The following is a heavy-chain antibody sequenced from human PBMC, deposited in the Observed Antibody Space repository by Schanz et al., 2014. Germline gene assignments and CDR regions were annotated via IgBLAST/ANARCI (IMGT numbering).Heavy chain of an antibody. CDR1: GYTFVSYS. D-gene: IGHD2-2*01. Sequence: LVQSGAEVKKPGASVKVSCKASGYTFVSYSMHWVRQAPGQGLEWMGIINPSGGGTSYALRFQDRVTVTRDTSRSTVYMELSSLRSEGTAVYYCARGPTAYCSDTSCLGTPFDYWGQGTLVTVSS. CDR2: INPSGGGT. V-gene: IGHV1-46*03. J-gene: IGHJ4*02. CDR3: ARGPTAYCSDTSCLGTPFDY.